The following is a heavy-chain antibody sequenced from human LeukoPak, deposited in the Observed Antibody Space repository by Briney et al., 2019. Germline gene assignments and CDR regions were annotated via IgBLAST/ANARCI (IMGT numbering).Heavy chain of an antibody. D-gene: IGHD2-2*01. CDR3: TTPGRYCSSTSCPDY. V-gene: IGHV3-15*01. CDR2: IKSKTDGGTT. Sequence: GGSLRLSCAASGFTFSSYEMNWVRQAPGKGLEWVGRIKSKTDGGTTDYAAPVKGRFTISRDDSKNTLYLQMNSLKTEDTAVYYCTTPGRYCSSTSCPDYWGQGTLVTVSS. CDR1: GFTFSSYE. J-gene: IGHJ4*02.